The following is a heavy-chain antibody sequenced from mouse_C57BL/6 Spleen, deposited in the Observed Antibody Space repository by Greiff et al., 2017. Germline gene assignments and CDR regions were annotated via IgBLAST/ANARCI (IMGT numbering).Heavy chain of an antibody. D-gene: IGHD1-1*01. CDR2: ISYSGST. CDR1: GYSITSDY. Sequence: DVHLVESGPGLAKPSQTLSLTCSVTGYSITSDYWNWIRKFPGNKLEYMGYISYSGSTYYNPSLKSRISITRDTSKNQYYLQLNSVTTEDTATYYCARTTTVVERYFDVWGTGTTVTVSS. J-gene: IGHJ1*03. CDR3: ARTTTVVERYFDV. V-gene: IGHV3-8*01.